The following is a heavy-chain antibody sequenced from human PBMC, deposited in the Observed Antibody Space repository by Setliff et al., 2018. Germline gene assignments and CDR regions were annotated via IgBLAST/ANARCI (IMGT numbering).Heavy chain of an antibody. Sequence: ASVKVSCKASGYTFTTYGISWVRQAPGQGLEWMGWIGAHSGYTHSAQKFQGRVTMTTDTSTGTAYMEVRSLRFDDTAVYYCARDWFCSGGDCSDVFDFWGQGTMVTVSS. CDR1: GYTFTTYG. D-gene: IGHD2-21*02. CDR3: ARDWFCSGGDCSDVFDF. J-gene: IGHJ3*01. CDR2: IGAHSGYT. V-gene: IGHV1-18*01.